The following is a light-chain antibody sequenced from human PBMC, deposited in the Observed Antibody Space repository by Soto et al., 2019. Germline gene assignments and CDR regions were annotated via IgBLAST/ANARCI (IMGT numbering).Light chain of an antibody. CDR2: DVS. CDR1: SRDVGAYNY. CDR3: SSYTRRKTVI. V-gene: IGLV2-14*03. Sequence: QSVLTQPASVSGSPGQSITISCTGTSRDVGAYNYVSWHQQHPGKAPKLMIFDVSNRPSGVPNRFSGSKSGDTAALTISGLQAEDEADYYCSSYTRRKTVIFGGGTKLTVL. J-gene: IGLJ2*01.